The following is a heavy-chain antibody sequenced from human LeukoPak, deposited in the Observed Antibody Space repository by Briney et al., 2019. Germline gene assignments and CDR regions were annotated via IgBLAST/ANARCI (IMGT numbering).Heavy chain of an antibody. CDR3: VRVFDY. J-gene: IGHJ4*02. CDR1: GFTFSTYS. CDR2: ISSSTTTI. V-gene: IGHV3-48*04. Sequence: GGSLRLSCAASGFTFSTYSMNWVRQAPGKGLEWVSSISSSTTTIYYADSVKGRFTISRDNAKNSLYLQMNSLRAEDTALYYCVRVFDYWGQGTLVTVSS.